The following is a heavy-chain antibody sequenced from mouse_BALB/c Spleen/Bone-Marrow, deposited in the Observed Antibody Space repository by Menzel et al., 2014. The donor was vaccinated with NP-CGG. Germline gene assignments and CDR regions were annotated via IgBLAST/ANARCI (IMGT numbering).Heavy chain of an antibody. V-gene: IGHV14-3*02. J-gene: IGHJ1*01. Sequence: EVKVVESGAELVKPGASVKLSCTASGFNIXDTYMHWVKQRPEQGLEWIGRIDPANGNTKYDPKFQGKATITADTSSNTAYLQLSSLTSEDTAVYYCATMITDWYFDVWGAGTTVTVSS. D-gene: IGHD2-4*01. CDR1: GFNIXDTY. CDR3: ATMITDWYFDV. CDR2: IDPANGNT.